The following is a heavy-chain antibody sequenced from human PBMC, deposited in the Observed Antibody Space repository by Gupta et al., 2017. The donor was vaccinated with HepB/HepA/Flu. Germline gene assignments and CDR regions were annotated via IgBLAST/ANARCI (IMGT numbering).Heavy chain of an antibody. Sequence: EVQLLESGGDLVQPGGSLRLYSAVSGFTFSRYAMSWVRQAPGKGLEWVSGMSGSGDITYYADSVKGRFTISRDNFKNTLFLQMNSLRADDTAVYYCAKDPPGWIDYWGQGTLVTVSS. V-gene: IGHV3-23*01. CDR3: AKDPPGWIDY. CDR1: GFTFSRYA. J-gene: IGHJ4*02. D-gene: IGHD1-14*01. CDR2: MSGSGDIT.